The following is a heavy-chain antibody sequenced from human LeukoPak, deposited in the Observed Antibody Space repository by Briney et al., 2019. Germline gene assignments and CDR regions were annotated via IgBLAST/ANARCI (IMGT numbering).Heavy chain of an antibody. CDR1: GGSISSSNW. CDR3: ARDQGGLWFGELS. CDR2: IYHSGST. V-gene: IGHV4-4*02. D-gene: IGHD3-10*01. Sequence: PSGTLSLTCAVSGGSISSSNWWSWVRQPPGKGLEWIGEIYHSGSTNYNPSLKSRVTISVDTSKNQFSLKLSSVTAADTAVYYCARDQGGLWFGELSWGQGTLVTVSS. J-gene: IGHJ5*02.